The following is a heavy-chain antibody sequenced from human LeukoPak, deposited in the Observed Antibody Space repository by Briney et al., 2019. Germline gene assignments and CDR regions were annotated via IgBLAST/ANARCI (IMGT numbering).Heavy chain of an antibody. D-gene: IGHD1-26*01. V-gene: IGHV3-21*01. Sequence: GGSLRLSCAASGFTFNNYNMNWVRQAPGKALEWVSSITSSGTYLFYADSVKGRFTISRDNDKNSLYLQMNSLGPEDTAVYYCARVRGSSGSYEYYHYMDVWGKGTTVTISS. CDR3: ARVRGSSGSYEYYHYMDV. CDR1: GFTFNNYN. J-gene: IGHJ6*03. CDR2: ITSSGTYL.